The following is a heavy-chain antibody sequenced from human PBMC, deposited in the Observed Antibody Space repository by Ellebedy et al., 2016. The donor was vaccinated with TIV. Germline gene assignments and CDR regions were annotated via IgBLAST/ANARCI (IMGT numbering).Heavy chain of an antibody. J-gene: IGHJ4*02. Sequence: GESLKISCAASGFTFSSYWMHWVRQAPGKGLVWVSRVNTDGSNTIYADSVKGRFTISRDNAKNTVYLQMNSLRVEDTAVYYCVRDLHGYNDQWGQGTLVTVSS. V-gene: IGHV3-74*01. CDR2: VNTDGSNT. D-gene: IGHD3-10*01. CDR3: VRDLHGYNDQ. CDR1: GFTFSSYW.